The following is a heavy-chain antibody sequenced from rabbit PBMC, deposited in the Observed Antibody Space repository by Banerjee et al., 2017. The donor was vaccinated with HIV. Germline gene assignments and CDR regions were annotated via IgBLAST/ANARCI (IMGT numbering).Heavy chain of an antibody. CDR2: IDPIFGST. D-gene: IGHD4-1*01. CDR1: GFDFNLYY. J-gene: IGHJ4*01. V-gene: IGHV1S7*01. CDR3: ARDLAGVIGWNFNL. Sequence: QLKESGGGLVQPGGSLKLSCKASGFDFNLYYMSWVRQAPGKGLEWIGYIDPIFGSTDYASWVNGRFTVSLDNARNTVFLQMTSLTAADTATYFCARDLAGVIGWNFNLWGPGTLVTVS.